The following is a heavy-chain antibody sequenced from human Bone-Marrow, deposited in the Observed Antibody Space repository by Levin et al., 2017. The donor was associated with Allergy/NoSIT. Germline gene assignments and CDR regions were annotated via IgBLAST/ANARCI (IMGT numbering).Heavy chain of an antibody. V-gene: IGHV4-59*08. Sequence: NSSETLSLTCTVSGASISSDYWSWIRHTPGKGLEWIGYIYYSGTTKYNPSLKSRVTISVDTSQNQFSLRLTSVTAADTAVYFCATTHRIAPGDRPGWSYYAMDVWGQGTTVTVSS. CDR3: ATTHRIAPGDRPGWSYYAMDV. CDR1: GASISSDY. CDR2: IYYSGTT. D-gene: IGHD1-14*01. J-gene: IGHJ6*02.